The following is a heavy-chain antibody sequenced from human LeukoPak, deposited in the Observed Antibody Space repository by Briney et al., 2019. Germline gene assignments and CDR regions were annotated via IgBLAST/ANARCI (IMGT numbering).Heavy chain of an antibody. CDR1: GFTFSNYE. CDR3: ARARSLGGFGY. J-gene: IGHJ4*02. V-gene: IGHV3-48*01. CDR2: ISSSSSTI. D-gene: IGHD3-16*01. Sequence: PGGSLRLSCVGSGFTFSNYEMNWVRQAPGKGLEWVSYISSSSSTIYYADSVKGRFTISRDNAKNSLYLQMNSLRAEDTAVYYCARARSLGGFGYWGQGTLVTVSS.